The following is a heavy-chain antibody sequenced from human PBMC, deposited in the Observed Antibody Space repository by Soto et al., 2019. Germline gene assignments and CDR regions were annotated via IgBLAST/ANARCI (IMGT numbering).Heavy chain of an antibody. J-gene: IGHJ5*02. CDR3: ARARYYYDSRWFDP. CDR1: GFTFSSYW. V-gene: IGHV3-7*03. CDR2: IKQDGSEK. D-gene: IGHD3-22*01. Sequence: HPGGSLRLSCAASGFTFSSYWMSWVRQAPGKGLEWVANIKQDGSEKYYVDSVKGRFTISRDNAKNSLYLQMNSLRAEDTAVYYCARARYYYDSRWFDPWGQGTLVTVSS.